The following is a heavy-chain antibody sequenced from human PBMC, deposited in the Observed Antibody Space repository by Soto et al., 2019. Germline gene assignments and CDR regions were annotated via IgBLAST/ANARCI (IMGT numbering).Heavy chain of an antibody. CDR3: ANSDILTGYFI. CDR2: ISRDSVYI. Sequence: EVQLVESGGGLVTPGGSLTLSCAASGFTFSSFSMNWVRQAPGKGLEWVASISRDSVYIFHADSVKGRFTIYRDNAKNSLYLQMDSLRAEDTAVYYCANSDILTGYFIWGQGTLVTVSS. V-gene: IGHV3-21*01. D-gene: IGHD3-9*01. CDR1: GFTFSSFS. J-gene: IGHJ4*02.